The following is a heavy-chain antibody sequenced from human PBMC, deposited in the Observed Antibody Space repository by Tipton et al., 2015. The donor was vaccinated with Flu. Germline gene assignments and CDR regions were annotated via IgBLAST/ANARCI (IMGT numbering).Heavy chain of an antibody. J-gene: IGHJ4*02. CDR1: GGSFSGYY. D-gene: IGHD6-13*01. CDR3: AREGDSSSWNDY. Sequence: TLSLTCAVYGGSFSGYYWSWIRQPPGKGLEWIGEINHSGSTNYNPSLKSRVTISVDTSKNQFSLKLSSVTAADTAVYYCAREGDSSSWNDYWGQGTLVTVSS. V-gene: IGHV4-34*01. CDR2: INHSGST.